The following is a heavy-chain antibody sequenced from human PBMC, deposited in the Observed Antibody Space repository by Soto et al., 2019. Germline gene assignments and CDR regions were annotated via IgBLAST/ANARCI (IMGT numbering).Heavy chain of an antibody. CDR3: ASFDGTVVRGGRSSSYGLDV. CDR2: IIPTFGTG. CDR1: GGTFNNYA. D-gene: IGHD3-10*01. Sequence: QVLLVQSGPEVKKPGSSVKVSCKASGGTFNNYAINWVRQAPGKGLEWMGGIIPTFGTGNHAQKFQGRVTIAADETTTNAYMKLNRSESEAMDIYSCASFDGTVVRGGRSSSYGLDVWGQGTTVIVSS. J-gene: IGHJ6*02. V-gene: IGHV1-69*01.